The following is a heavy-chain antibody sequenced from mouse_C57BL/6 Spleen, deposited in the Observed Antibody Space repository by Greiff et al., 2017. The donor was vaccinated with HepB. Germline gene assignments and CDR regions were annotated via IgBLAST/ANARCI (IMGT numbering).Heavy chain of an antibody. V-gene: IGHV1-80*01. D-gene: IGHD1-1*01. CDR2: IYPGDGDT. CDR3: ARSDYGRSNWYFDV. Sequence: VMLVESGAELVKPGASVKISCKASGYAFSSYWMNWVKQRPGKGLEWIGQIYPGDGDTNYNGKCKGKATLTADKSSSTAYMQLSSLTSEDSAVYFCARSDYGRSNWYFDVWGTGTTVTVSS. CDR1: GYAFSSYW. J-gene: IGHJ1*03.